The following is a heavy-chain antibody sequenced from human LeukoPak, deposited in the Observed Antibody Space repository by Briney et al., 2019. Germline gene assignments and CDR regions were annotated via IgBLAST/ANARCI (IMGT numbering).Heavy chain of an antibody. Sequence: PGGSLRLSCAATGFTFRKYWMSWVRQAPGKGLEWVSSISGSGGNTYYADSVKGRFTISRDNSKNTLYLQMSSLRAEDTAVYYCAKDRGIQLGPNWFDPWGQGTLVTVST. CDR2: ISGSGGNT. CDR1: GFTFRKYW. CDR3: AKDRGIQLGPNWFDP. V-gene: IGHV3-23*01. J-gene: IGHJ5*02. D-gene: IGHD5-18*01.